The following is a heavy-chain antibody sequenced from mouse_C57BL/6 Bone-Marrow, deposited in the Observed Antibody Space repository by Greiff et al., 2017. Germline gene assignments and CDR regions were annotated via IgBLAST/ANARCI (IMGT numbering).Heavy chain of an antibody. CDR1: GFNIKNTY. CDR2: IDPANGNT. V-gene: IGHV14-3*01. CDR3: ARAIYFYAKDY. J-gene: IGHJ4*01. D-gene: IGHD2-1*01. Sequence: EVKLMESVAELVRPGASVKLSCTASGFNIKNTYMHWVKQRPEQGLEWIGRIDPANGNTKYAPKFQGQAPITAATSSNTAYLQLCRLTSEDTAIYYCARAIYFYAKDYWGQGTSVTVSS.